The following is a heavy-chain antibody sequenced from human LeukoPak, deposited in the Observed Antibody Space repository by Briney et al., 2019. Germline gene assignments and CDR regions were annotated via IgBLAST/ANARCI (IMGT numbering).Heavy chain of an antibody. CDR3: SRDLGEWVVLDYFDY. V-gene: IGHV3-33*01. CDR1: GFTFSSYG. D-gene: IGHD6-19*01. J-gene: IGHJ4*02. Sequence: PGGSLRLSCAASGFTFSSYGMHWVRQAPGEGLEWVAVIWYDGSNKYYADSVKGRFTISRDTSKNTMYLQMNSMSGEDTAVYYCSRDLGEWVVLDYFDYWDQGTLITVSS. CDR2: IWYDGSNK.